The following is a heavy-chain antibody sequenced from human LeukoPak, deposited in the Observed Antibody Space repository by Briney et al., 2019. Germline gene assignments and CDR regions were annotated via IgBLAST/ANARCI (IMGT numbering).Heavy chain of an antibody. Sequence: GGSLRLSCAASGFTFSSYGMHWVRQAPGKGLEWVAFIRYDGSNKYYADSVKGRFTISRDNSKNTLYLQMNSLRAEDTAVYYCAKDTPGGSGSYYPSGGPDYWGQGTLVTVSS. D-gene: IGHD3-10*01. J-gene: IGHJ4*02. CDR1: GFTFSSYG. CDR2: IRYDGSNK. CDR3: AKDTPGGSGSYYPSGGPDY. V-gene: IGHV3-30*02.